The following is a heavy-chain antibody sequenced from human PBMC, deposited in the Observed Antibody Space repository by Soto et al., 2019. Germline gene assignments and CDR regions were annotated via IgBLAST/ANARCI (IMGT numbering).Heavy chain of an antibody. J-gene: IGHJ6*02. Sequence: QVTLKESGPVLVKPTEALTLTCTVSAFALKNARVGMTWIRQPPGKALEWLAVIFSNDEKSYSTSLKSRLTISKDTSKRQVVLTMSNLDPLDTGTYFCARTLQQLHYYAMDVWGQGTPVTVSS. D-gene: IGHD6-13*01. CDR2: IFSNDEK. CDR3: ARTLQQLHYYAMDV. CDR1: AFALKNARVG. V-gene: IGHV2-26*01.